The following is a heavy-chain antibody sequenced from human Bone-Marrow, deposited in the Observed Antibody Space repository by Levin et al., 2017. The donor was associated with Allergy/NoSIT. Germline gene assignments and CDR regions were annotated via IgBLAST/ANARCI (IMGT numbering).Heavy chain of an antibody. CDR3: AVTMQPLNIVATSSLDY. D-gene: IGHD5-12*01. J-gene: IGHJ4*02. CDR2: INPSSGGT. CDR1: GYTFTDYF. Sequence: VASVKVSCTASGYTFTDYFIHWVRQAPGQGLQWMGRINPSSGGTNSAQIFQGRVTMTRDASMSTAYMEVKSLTSDDTAIYYCAVTMQPLNIVATSSLDYWGQGTLVTVSS. V-gene: IGHV1-2*06.